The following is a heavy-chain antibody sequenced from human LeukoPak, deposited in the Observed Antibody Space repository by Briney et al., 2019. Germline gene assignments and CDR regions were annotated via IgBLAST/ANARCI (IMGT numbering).Heavy chain of an antibody. J-gene: IGHJ4*02. Sequence: SETLSLTCTVSGGSISSYYWSWIRQPPGKGLEWIGYIYYSGSTNYNPSLKSRVTISVDTSKNQFSLKLRSVTAADTAVYYCARGRGYNSFDYWGQGTLVTVSS. V-gene: IGHV4-59*12. CDR2: IYYSGST. CDR3: ARGRGYNSFDY. D-gene: IGHD5-24*01. CDR1: GGSISSYY.